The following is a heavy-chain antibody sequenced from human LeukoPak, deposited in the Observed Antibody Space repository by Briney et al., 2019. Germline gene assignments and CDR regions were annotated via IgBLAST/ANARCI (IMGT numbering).Heavy chain of an antibody. CDR2: IIPIFGTA. Sequence: ASVKVSCKASGGTFSSYAISWVRQAAGQGLEWMGGIIPIFGTANYAQKFQGRVTITTDESTSTAYMELSSLRSEDTAVYYCARGAYCSSTSCLWGYMDVWGKGTTVTVSS. D-gene: IGHD2-2*01. J-gene: IGHJ6*03. CDR3: ARGAYCSSTSCLWGYMDV. V-gene: IGHV1-69*05. CDR1: GGTFSSYA.